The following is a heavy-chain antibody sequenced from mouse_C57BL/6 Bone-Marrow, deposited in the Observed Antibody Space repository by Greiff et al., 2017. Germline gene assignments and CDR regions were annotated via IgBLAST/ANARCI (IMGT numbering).Heavy chain of an antibody. Sequence: VQLQQPGAELVKPGASVTLSCKASGYTFTSYWMQWVKQRPGQGLEWIGEIDPSDSYTNYNQKFKGKATLTVDTSSSTAYMQLSSLTSEDSAVYYCAREGYGPFDYWGQGTTLTVSS. V-gene: IGHV1-50*01. CDR1: GYTFTSYW. J-gene: IGHJ2*01. CDR2: IDPSDSYT. CDR3: AREGYGPFDY. D-gene: IGHD2-10*02.